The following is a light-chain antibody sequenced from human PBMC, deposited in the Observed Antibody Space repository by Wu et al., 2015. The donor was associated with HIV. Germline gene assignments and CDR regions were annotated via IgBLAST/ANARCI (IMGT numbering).Light chain of an antibody. CDR2: QSS. V-gene: IGKV1-5*03. CDR3: QQYNGYPWT. CDR1: KVLVGL. Sequence: VGDTIRHHLSGRVKVLVGLLAWYTAKPGKALNYLIYQSSSLETGIPSRFTGTTSGSDFILTITTLQPDDFATYYCQQYNGYPWTFGQGTKVDIK. J-gene: IGKJ1*01.